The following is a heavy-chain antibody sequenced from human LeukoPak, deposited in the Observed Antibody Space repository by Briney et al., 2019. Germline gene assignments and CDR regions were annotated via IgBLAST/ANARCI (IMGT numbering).Heavy chain of an antibody. V-gene: IGHV3-30*04. D-gene: IGHD6-13*01. J-gene: IGHJ4*02. CDR3: ARDPIAAAALDY. CDR1: GFTFSSYA. CDR2: ISYDGSNK. Sequence: PGRSLRLSCAASGFTFSSYAMHWVRQAPGKGLEWVAVISYDGSNKYYADSVKGRFTISRDDSKNTLYLQMNSLRAEDTAVYYCARDPIAAAALDYWGQGTLVTVSS.